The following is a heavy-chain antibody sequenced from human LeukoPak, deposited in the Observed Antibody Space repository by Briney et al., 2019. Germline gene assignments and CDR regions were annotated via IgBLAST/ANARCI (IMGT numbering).Heavy chain of an antibody. V-gene: IGHV4-38-2*01. CDR3: ARLFPKVEGSVHYYVNFAY. CDR1: GDSINNGYN. Sequence: SETLSLTCGVSGDSINNGYNWAWIRRPPGKGLEWIGRIYHCGSIHYNPSLQSRVTISVATSKTQFSLQLTSVPAADTAMYYCARLFPKVEGSVHYYVNFAYWGRGTLVTVSS. CDR2: IYHCGSI. J-gene: IGHJ4*02. D-gene: IGHD3-22*01.